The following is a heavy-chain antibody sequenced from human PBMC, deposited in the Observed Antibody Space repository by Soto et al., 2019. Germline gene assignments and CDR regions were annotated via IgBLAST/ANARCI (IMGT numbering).Heavy chain of an antibody. CDR2: INPDSGAT. D-gene: IGHD2-8*02. J-gene: IGHJ4*02. CDR1: GYSFTGYY. V-gene: IGHV1-2*02. Sequence: HEHLVQSGAEVKRPGASLKVSCKASGYSFTGYYIHWVRQAPGQGLEWMGWINPDSGATTYAQNFQGTVTLTSDTSISTASMDLPSLTSDDTAVYYCARGDYGTGGYPFPYFDYWGQGTLVIVSS. CDR3: ARGDYGTGGYPFPYFDY.